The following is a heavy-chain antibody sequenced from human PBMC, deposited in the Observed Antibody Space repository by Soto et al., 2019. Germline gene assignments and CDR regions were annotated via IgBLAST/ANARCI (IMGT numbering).Heavy chain of an antibody. D-gene: IGHD2-15*01. CDR1: GYSFTSYW. CDR2: IDPSDSYT. V-gene: IGHV5-10-1*01. J-gene: IGHJ3*02. CDR3: ARPGYHDPGAFDI. Sequence: RGESLKISCKGSGYSFTSYWISWVRQMPGKGLEWMGRIDPSDSYTNYSPSFQGHVTISADKSISTAYLQWSSLKASDTAMYYCARPGYHDPGAFDIWGQRTMVTVSS.